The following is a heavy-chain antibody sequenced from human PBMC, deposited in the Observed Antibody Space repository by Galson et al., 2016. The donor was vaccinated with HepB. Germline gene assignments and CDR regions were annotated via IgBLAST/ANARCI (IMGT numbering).Heavy chain of an antibody. V-gene: IGHV3-30*14. CDR2: ISYDGNKK. J-gene: IGHJ4*02. D-gene: IGHD2-21*02. CDR1: GFRFNTYA. CDR3: ARVRYASLVVPGNPIDY. Sequence: SLRLSCAASGFRFNTYAMYWVRQAPGKGLEWVAIISYDGNKKFYGDSVKGRFTISRGDSKYTLSLQMISLRPEDTAVYFCARVRYASLVVPGNPIDYWGQAALVTVSS.